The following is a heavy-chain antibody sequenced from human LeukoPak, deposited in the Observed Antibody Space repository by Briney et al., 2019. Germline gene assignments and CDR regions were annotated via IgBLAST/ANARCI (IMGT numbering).Heavy chain of an antibody. J-gene: IGHJ4*02. CDR3: ARDHSSGWYSDYFDY. CDR1: GFTFSSYG. Sequence: GRSLRLSCAASGFTFSSYGMHWVRQAPGKGLEWVAVIWYDGSNKYYADSVKGRFTISRDNSKNTLYLQMNSLRAEDTAVYYCARDHSSGWYSDYFDYWGQGTLVTVSS. CDR2: IWYDGSNK. D-gene: IGHD6-19*01. V-gene: IGHV3-33*01.